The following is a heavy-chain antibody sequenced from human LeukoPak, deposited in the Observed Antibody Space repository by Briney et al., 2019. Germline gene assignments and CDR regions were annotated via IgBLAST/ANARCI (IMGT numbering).Heavy chain of an antibody. D-gene: IGHD3/OR15-3a*01. J-gene: IGHJ4*02. Sequence: GGSLRLSCAASGFTFSSYAMSWVRQAPGKGLEWVSAISGSGGSTHYADSVKGRFTISRDNSKNTLYLQMNSLRAEDTAVYYCAKDSSDFYYFDYWGQGTLVTVSS. CDR3: AKDSSDFYYFDY. CDR1: GFTFSSYA. CDR2: ISGSGGST. V-gene: IGHV3-23*01.